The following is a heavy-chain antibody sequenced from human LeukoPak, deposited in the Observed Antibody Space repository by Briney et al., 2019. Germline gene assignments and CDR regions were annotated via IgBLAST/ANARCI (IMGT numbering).Heavy chain of an antibody. J-gene: IGHJ4*02. D-gene: IGHD2-15*01. CDR3: ARGSFCSGGRCYGGSAY. CDR1: GYTFTSYY. CDR2: MNPNSGNT. Sequence: ASLKVSCKASGYTFTSYYINYVRQATVQGLEWMGWMNPNSGNTGYAQKFQGRVTMTRKTSISTAYMELSRLRSEDTAVYYCARGSFCSGGRCYGGSAYWGQGTLVTVSS. V-gene: IGHV1-8*01.